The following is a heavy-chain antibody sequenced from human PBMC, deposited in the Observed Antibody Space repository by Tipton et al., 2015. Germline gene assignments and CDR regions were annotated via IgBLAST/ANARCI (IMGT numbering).Heavy chain of an antibody. CDR1: GGSISSSSYY. V-gene: IGHV4-39*07. Sequence: TLSLTCTVSGGSISSSSYYWGWIRQPPGKGLEWIGSIYYSGSTYYNPSLKSRVTISVDTSKNQFSLKLSSVTAADTAVYYCARDDFYYGMDVWGQGTTVTVSS. CDR3: ARDDFYYGMDV. J-gene: IGHJ6*02. CDR2: IYYSGST.